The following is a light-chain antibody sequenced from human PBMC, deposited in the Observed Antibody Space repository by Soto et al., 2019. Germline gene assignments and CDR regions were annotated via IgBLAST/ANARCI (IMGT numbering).Light chain of an antibody. Sequence: EIVMTQSPATLSVSPGERATLSCRASQSVSSNLAWYQQKPGQAPRLLIYGASTRATGIPARFSGSGSGTEFTLTISGLQSEDFAVYYCQQYNDWPRTFGQGTKVDI. J-gene: IGKJ1*01. CDR1: QSVSSN. V-gene: IGKV3-15*01. CDR2: GAS. CDR3: QQYNDWPRT.